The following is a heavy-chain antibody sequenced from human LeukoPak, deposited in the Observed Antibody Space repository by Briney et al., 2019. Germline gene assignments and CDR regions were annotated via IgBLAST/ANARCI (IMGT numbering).Heavy chain of an antibody. CDR2: ISSSGSTI. CDR3: ARNGRVSRYFDWSNPYYFDY. CDR1: GFTFSSYE. V-gene: IGHV3-48*03. D-gene: IGHD3-9*01. Sequence: GGSLRLSCAASGFTFSSYEMNWVRQAPGKGLERVSYISSSGSTIYYADSVKGRFTISRDNAKNSLYLQMNSLRAEDTAVYYRARNGRVSRYFDWSNPYYFDYWGQGTLVTVSS. J-gene: IGHJ4*02.